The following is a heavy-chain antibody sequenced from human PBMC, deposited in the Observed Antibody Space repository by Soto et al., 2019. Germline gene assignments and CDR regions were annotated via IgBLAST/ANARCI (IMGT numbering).Heavy chain of an antibody. Sequence: ESLKISCKGSGYSFTSYWIGWVRQIPGKGLEWMGIIYPGDSDTRYSPSFQGQVTISADKSISTAYLQWSSLKASDTAMYYCARVCSGGSCYSANFQHWGQGTLVTVSS. CDR2: IYPGDSDT. J-gene: IGHJ1*01. V-gene: IGHV5-51*01. D-gene: IGHD2-15*01. CDR3: ARVCSGGSCYSANFQH. CDR1: GYSFTSYW.